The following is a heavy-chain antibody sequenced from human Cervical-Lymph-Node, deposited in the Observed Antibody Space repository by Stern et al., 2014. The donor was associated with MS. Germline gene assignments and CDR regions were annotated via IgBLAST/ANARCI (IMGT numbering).Heavy chain of an antibody. V-gene: IGHV1-69*01. Sequence: QVQLVQSGAEVKKPGSSGKVSCKASGGTFSSYAISWVRQAPGQGLEWMGGIIPIFGTANYAQKFQGRVTITADESTSTAYMELSSLRSEDTAVYYCARDNSYGGNSGDFDYWGQGTLVTVSS. CDR3: ARDNSYGGNSGDFDY. CDR1: GGTFSSYA. J-gene: IGHJ4*02. CDR2: IIPIFGTA. D-gene: IGHD4-23*01.